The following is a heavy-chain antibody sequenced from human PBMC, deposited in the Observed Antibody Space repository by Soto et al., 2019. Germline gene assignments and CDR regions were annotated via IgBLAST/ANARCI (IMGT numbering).Heavy chain of an antibody. V-gene: IGHV1-18*01. J-gene: IGHJ4*02. Sequence: ASVKVSCKASGDTFASFGFSWVRQAPGQGLEWLGWISAYNGNTHYAQKVRDRVTLTTDTSTNTAYMELRSLTSDDTAVYYCARDQESITDRILQYWGQGARVTVSS. CDR1: GDTFASFG. CDR2: ISAYNGNT. CDR3: ARDQESITDRILQY. D-gene: IGHD3-10*01.